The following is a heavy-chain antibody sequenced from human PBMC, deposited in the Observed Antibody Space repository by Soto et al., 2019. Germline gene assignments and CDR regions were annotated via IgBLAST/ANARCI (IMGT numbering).Heavy chain of an antibody. V-gene: IGHV3-21*02. J-gene: IGHJ3*02. Sequence: EVQLVESGGRLVKPGESLRLSCVASGFDFSYYTMNWVRQAPGKGLEWVSAISASSSHKYSADSVRGRFTFSRDNANNSLYLQMNNRRVEDTAVYYCARLRSDAFDIWGQGTLVTVSS. CDR2: ISASSSHK. D-gene: IGHD4-17*01. CDR3: ARLRSDAFDI. CDR1: GFDFSYYT.